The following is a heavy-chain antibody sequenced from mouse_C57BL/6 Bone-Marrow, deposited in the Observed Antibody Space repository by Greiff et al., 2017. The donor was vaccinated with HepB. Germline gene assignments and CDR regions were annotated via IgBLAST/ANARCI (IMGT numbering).Heavy chain of an antibody. J-gene: IGHJ1*03. CDR3: ARYYYGYWYFDV. Sequence: VQLKESGPELVKPGASVKISCKASGYSFTDYNMNWVKQSNGKSLEWIGVINPNYGTTSYNQKFKGKATLTVDQSSSTAYMQLNSLTSEDSAVYYGARYYYGYWYFDVWGTGTTVTVSS. D-gene: IGHD1-1*01. CDR1: GYSFTDYN. CDR2: INPNYGTT. V-gene: IGHV1-39*01.